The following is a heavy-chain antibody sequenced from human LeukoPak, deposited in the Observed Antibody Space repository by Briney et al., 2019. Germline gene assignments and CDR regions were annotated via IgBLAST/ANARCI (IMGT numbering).Heavy chain of an antibody. CDR2: IIPIFGTA. J-gene: IGHJ3*01. D-gene: IGHD3-10*01. V-gene: IGHV1-69*13. Sequence: SVKVSCKASGGTFSSYAISWVRQAPGQGLEWMGGIIPIFGTANYAQKFQGRVTITADESTSTAYMELSSLRSEDTAVYYCVRPQQNYYGSGRDAFDVWGQGTMVTVSS. CDR3: VRPQQNYYGSGRDAFDV. CDR1: GGTFSSYA.